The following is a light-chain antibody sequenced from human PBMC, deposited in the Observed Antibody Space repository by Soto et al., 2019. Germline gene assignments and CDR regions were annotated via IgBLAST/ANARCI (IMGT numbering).Light chain of an antibody. Sequence: QSVLTQPPSVSAAPGQKVTISCSGSSSNIGNNYVSWYQQLPGTAPKLLIYDNNKRPSGIPDRFSGSKSGTSATLGITGLQTGDEADYYCGTWDSSLSVRYVFGTGTKLT. CDR3: GTWDSSLSVRYV. CDR2: DNN. J-gene: IGLJ1*01. CDR1: SSNIGNNY. V-gene: IGLV1-51*01.